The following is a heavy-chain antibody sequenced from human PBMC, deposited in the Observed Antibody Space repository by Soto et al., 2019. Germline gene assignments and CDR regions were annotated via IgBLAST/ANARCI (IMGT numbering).Heavy chain of an antibody. V-gene: IGHV3-23*01. CDR3: AKDRLEDSSGYYYYYYGMDV. CDR2: ISGNGAGT. Sequence: EVQLLESGGGLVQPGGSLRLSCAASGFTFSSYGMSWVRQAPGKGLEWVSSISGNGAGTYYADSVKGRFTISRDNSKNTLYLQMNSLRAEDTAVYYCAKDRLEDSSGYYYYYYGMDVWGQGTTVTVSS. CDR1: GFTFSSYG. D-gene: IGHD3-22*01. J-gene: IGHJ6*02.